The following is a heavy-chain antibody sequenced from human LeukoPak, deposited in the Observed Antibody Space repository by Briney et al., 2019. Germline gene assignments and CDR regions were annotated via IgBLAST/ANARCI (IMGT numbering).Heavy chain of an antibody. CDR3: ARELREHGVFDI. J-gene: IGHJ3*02. CDR2: ISGSGGST. CDR1: GFTFSSYG. D-gene: IGHD1-26*01. V-gene: IGHV3-23*01. Sequence: GGSLRLSCAASGFTFSSYGMSWVRQAPGKGLEWVSAISGSGGSTYYADSVKGRFTISRDNSKNTVFLQTNSLRAEDTAVYYCARELREHGVFDIWGQGTMVTVSS.